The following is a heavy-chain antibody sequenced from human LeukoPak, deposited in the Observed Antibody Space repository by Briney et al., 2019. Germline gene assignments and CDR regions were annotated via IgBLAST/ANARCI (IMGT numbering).Heavy chain of an antibody. Sequence: SETLSLTCTVSGGSISSSSYYWGWIRRPPGKGLEWIASFHYSGSTYYNPSLKSRVTISVDTSKNQFSLKLSSVTAADTAVYYCAKRGYSSSLYAGWFDPWGQGTLVTVSS. CDR2: FHYSGST. CDR3: AKRGYSSSLYAGWFDP. D-gene: IGHD6-13*01. CDR1: GGSISSSSYY. V-gene: IGHV4-39*07. J-gene: IGHJ5*02.